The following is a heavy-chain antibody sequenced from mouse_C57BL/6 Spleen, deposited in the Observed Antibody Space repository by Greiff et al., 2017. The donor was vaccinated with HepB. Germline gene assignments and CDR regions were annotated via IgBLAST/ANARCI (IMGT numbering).Heavy chain of an antibody. CDR1: GYAFSSSW. CDR3: ASDGYYGGVWYFDV. Sequence: VQLQQSGPELVKPGASVKISCKASGYAFSSSWMNWVKQRPGKGLEWIGRIYPGDGDTNYNGKFKGKATLTADKSSSTAYMQLSSLPSEDSAVYVCASDGYYGGVWYFDVWGTGTTVTVSS. J-gene: IGHJ1*03. CDR2: IYPGDGDT. V-gene: IGHV1-82*01. D-gene: IGHD2-3*01.